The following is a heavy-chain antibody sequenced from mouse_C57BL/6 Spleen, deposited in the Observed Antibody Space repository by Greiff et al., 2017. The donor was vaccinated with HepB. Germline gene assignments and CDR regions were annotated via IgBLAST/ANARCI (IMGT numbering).Heavy chain of an antibody. D-gene: IGHD2-3*01. J-gene: IGHJ4*01. CDR1: GYTFTDYY. V-gene: IGHV1-19*01. CDR3: ARSYDGYSLDYAMDY. Sequence: EVQLQQSGPVLVKPGASVKMSCKASGYTFTDYYMNWVKQSHGMSLEWIGVINPYNGGTSYNQKFKGKATLTVDKSSSTAYMELNSLTSEDSAVYYCARSYDGYSLDYAMDYWGQGTSVTVSS. CDR2: INPYNGGT.